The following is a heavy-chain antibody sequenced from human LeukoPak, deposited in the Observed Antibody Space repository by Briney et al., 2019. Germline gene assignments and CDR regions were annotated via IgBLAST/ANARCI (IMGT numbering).Heavy chain of an antibody. J-gene: IGHJ1*01. CDR1: GFTVSSNY. Sequence: PGGSLRLSCAASGFTVSSNYMSWVRQAPGKGLEWVSVISGSGANTYYADSVKGRFTLSRDNSQNTVSLQMNSLRAEDTAVYYCAKNPGTRGYYYVEGTEYFQHWGQGALVTVSS. D-gene: IGHD3-22*01. V-gene: IGHV3-23*01. CDR2: ISGSGANT. CDR3: AKNPGTRGYYYVEGTEYFQH.